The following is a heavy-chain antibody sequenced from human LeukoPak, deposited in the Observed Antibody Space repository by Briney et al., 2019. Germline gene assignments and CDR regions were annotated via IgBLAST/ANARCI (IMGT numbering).Heavy chain of an antibody. CDR2: ISAYNGNT. D-gene: IGHD3-9*01. J-gene: IGHJ6*03. Sequence: GASVKVSCKASGYTFTSYAITWVRQAPGQGLEWMGWISAYNGNTNYAPNLQGRVTMTTDTSTSTAYMELKSLRSDDTAVYYCARATYYDILSYMDVWGKGTTVTVSS. CDR1: GYTFTSYA. V-gene: IGHV1-18*01. CDR3: ARATYYDILSYMDV.